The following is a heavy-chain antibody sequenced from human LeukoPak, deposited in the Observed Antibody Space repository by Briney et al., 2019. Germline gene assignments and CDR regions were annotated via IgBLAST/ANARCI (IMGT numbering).Heavy chain of an antibody. V-gene: IGHV4-59*12. CDR1: GGSISSYY. CDR3: ARKDLLTYYYDSSGSLWYFQH. D-gene: IGHD3-22*01. J-gene: IGHJ1*01. Sequence: SETLSLTCTVSGGSISSYYWSWIRQPPGKGLEWIGYIYYSGSTNYNPSLKSRVTISVDTSKNQFSLKLSSVTAADTAVYYCARKDLLTYYYDSSGSLWYFQHWGQAPWSPSPQ. CDR2: IYYSGST.